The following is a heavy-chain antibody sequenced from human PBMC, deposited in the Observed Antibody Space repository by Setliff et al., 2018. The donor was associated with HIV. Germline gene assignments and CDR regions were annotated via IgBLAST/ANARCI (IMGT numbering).Heavy chain of an antibody. CDR1: GGSFSGYY. D-gene: IGHD6-19*01. V-gene: IGHV3-21*01. Sequence: PSETLSLTCAVYGGSFSGYYWSWIRQPPGKGLEWVSSISSSSSYIYYADSVKGRFTSSRDNAKNSLYLQMNSLRAEDTAVYYCARDSPQVRIAVTGTTGHDYWGQGTLVTVSS. CDR2: ISSSSSYI. CDR3: ARDSPQVRIAVTGTTGHDY. J-gene: IGHJ4*02.